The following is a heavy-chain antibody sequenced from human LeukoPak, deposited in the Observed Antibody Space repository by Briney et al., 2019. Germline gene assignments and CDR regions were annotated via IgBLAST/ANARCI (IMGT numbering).Heavy chain of an antibody. CDR3: ARQAYYDSSGYYP. CDR2: IYYSGST. V-gene: IGHV4-39*01. CDR1: GGSISSSSYY. Sequence: SETLSLTCTVSGGSISSSSYYWGWIRQPPGKGLEWIGGIYYSGSTYYNPSLKSRVTISVDTSKNQFSLKLSSVTAADTAVYYCARQAYYDSSGYYPWGQGTLVTVSS. J-gene: IGHJ5*02. D-gene: IGHD3-22*01.